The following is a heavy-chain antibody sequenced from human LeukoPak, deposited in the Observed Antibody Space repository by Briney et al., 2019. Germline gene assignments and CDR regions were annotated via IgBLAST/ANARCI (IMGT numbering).Heavy chain of an antibody. CDR3: ARVSQLLYSDYYYYGMDV. Sequence: ASVNVSCKASGYTFTSYAMNWVRQAPGQGLEWMGWINTNTGNPTYAQGFTGRFVFSLDTSVSTAYLQISSLKAEDTAVYYCARVSQLLYSDYYYYGMDVWGQGTTVTVSS. J-gene: IGHJ6*02. D-gene: IGHD2-2*02. V-gene: IGHV7-4-1*02. CDR2: INTNTGNP. CDR1: GYTFTSYA.